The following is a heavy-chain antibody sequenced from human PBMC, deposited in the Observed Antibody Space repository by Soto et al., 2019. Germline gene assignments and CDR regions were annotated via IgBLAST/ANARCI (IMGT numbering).Heavy chain of an antibody. D-gene: IGHD3-22*01. V-gene: IGHV3-23*01. CDR2: ISGSGGST. Sequence: EVQLLESGGGLVQPGGSLRLSCAASGFTFSSYAMSWVRQAPGKGLEWVSAISGSGGSTYYADSVKGRFTISRDNSKNTLYLQMNSLRAEDTVVYYCAKVGYYDSSGYSIPEYYFDYWGQGTLVTVSS. CDR3: AKVGYYDSSGYSIPEYYFDY. CDR1: GFTFSSYA. J-gene: IGHJ4*02.